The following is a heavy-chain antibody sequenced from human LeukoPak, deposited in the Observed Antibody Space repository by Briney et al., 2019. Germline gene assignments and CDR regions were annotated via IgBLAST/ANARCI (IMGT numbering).Heavy chain of an antibody. CDR2: VYYSGST. V-gene: IGHV4-59*11. CDR3: ARDRRYYDTRGSPLGWFDP. Sequence: SETLSPTCTVSGDSIISHYWSWIRQPPGKGLEWIGYVYYSGSTDYNPSLKTRVTISVDTSKNQFSLKLTSVTAADTAVYYCARDRRYYDTRGSPLGWFDPWGQGTLVTVSS. CDR1: GDSIISHY. J-gene: IGHJ5*02. D-gene: IGHD3-22*01.